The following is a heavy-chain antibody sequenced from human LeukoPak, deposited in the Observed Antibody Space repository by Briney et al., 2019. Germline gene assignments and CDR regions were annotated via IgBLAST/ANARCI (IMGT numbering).Heavy chain of an antibody. J-gene: IGHJ4*02. D-gene: IGHD2-21*02. V-gene: IGHV1-69*05. CDR1: GGTFSSYA. CDR2: IIPIFGTA. Sequence: GASVKVSCKASGGTFSSYAISWVRQAPGQGLEWMGGIIPIFGTANYAQKFQGRVTITTDESTSTAYMELSSLRSEDTAVYHCAQSTYCGGDCYSGFDYWGQGTLVTVSS. CDR3: AQSTYCGGDCYSGFDY.